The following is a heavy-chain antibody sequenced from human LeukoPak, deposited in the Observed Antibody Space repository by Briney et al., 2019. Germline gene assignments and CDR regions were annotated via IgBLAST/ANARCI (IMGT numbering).Heavy chain of an antibody. V-gene: IGHV3-48*03. J-gene: IGHJ4*02. D-gene: IGHD3-10*01. CDR3: ARGPPNYYGSGSYYKTFDY. CDR1: GFTFSSYE. CDR2: ISSSGSTI. Sequence: PGGSLRLSCAASGFTFSSYEMNWVRQAPGKGLEWVSYISSSGSTIYYADSVKGRFTISRDSAKNSLYLQMNSLRAEDTAVYYCARGPPNYYGSGSYYKTFDYWGQGTLVTVSS.